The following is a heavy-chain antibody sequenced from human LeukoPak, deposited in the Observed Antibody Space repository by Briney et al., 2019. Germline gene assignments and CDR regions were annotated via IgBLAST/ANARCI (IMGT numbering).Heavy chain of an antibody. CDR2: INWNGGST. V-gene: IGHV3-20*04. J-gene: IGHJ4*02. Sequence: PGGSLRLSCAASGFTFDDYGMSWVRQAPGKGLEWVSGINWNGGSTGYADSVKGRFTISRDNSKNTLYLQMNSLRAEDTAVYYCAKEGPGLRFLEWLLIDYWGQGTLVTVSS. CDR3: AKEGPGLRFLEWLLIDY. CDR1: GFTFDDYG. D-gene: IGHD3-3*01.